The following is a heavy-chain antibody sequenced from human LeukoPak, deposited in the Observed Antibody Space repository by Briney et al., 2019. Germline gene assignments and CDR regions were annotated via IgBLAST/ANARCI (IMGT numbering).Heavy chain of an antibody. CDR1: GFSFSTYA. D-gene: IGHD1-1*01. J-gene: IGHJ6*02. CDR3: ARAKRGTPLPISYYFDAMDV. V-gene: IGHV3-23*01. Sequence: RRSLRLSCAASGFSFSTYAMNWVRQSPGKGLEWVSGISGNAGSTHYADSVKGRFTVSRDNSKNPLYLQMTSLRAEDTAVYFCARAKRGTPLPISYYFDAMDVWGQGTTGAVSS. CDR2: ISGNAGST.